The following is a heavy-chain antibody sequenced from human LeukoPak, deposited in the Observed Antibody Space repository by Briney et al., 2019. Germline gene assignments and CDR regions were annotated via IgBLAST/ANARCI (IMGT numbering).Heavy chain of an antibody. V-gene: IGHV3-66*01. Sequence: QPGGSLRLSCAASGFTVSSNYMSWVRQAPGKGLEWVSVIYSGGSTYYADSVKGRFTISRDNSKNTLYLQMNSLRAEDTAVYYCARWSGYRYGRPFDYWGQGTLVTVSS. D-gene: IGHD5-18*01. CDR3: ARWSGYRYGRPFDY. J-gene: IGHJ4*02. CDR2: IYSGGST. CDR1: GFTVSSNY.